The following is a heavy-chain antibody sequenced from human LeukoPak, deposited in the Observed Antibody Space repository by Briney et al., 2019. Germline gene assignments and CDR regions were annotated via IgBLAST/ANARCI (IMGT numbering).Heavy chain of an antibody. V-gene: IGHV7-4-1*02. CDR1: GYTFTSYA. J-gene: IGHJ4*02. D-gene: IGHD6-19*01. CDR2: INTNTGNP. Sequence: ASVKVSCKASGYTFTSYAMNWVRQAPGQGLEWMGWINTNTGNPTYAQGFTGRFVFSLDTSVSTAYLQISSLKAEDTAVYYCARDQWISKQWLASSLVYWGQGTLVTVSS. CDR3: ARDQWISKQWLASSLVY.